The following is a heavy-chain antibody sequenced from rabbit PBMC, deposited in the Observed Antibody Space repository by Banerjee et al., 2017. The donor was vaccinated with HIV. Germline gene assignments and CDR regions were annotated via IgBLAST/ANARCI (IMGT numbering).Heavy chain of an antibody. CDR2: IYAGSGST. CDR3: ARDLAGVIGWNFNL. J-gene: IGHJ4*01. D-gene: IGHD4-1*01. CDR1: GFDFSSYYM. V-gene: IGHV1S45*01. Sequence: QEQLEESGGDLVKPGGSLTLSCKASGFDFSSYYMSWVRQAPGKGLEWIGCIYAGSGSTYYASWAKGRFTISKTSSTTVTLQMTSLTAADTATYFCARDLAGVIGWNFNLWGPGTLVTVS.